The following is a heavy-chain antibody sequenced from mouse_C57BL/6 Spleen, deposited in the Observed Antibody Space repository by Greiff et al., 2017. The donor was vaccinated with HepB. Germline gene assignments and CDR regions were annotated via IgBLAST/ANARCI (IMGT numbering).Heavy chain of an antibody. Sequence: LQQPGAELVKPGASGKLSCQASGYTFTSYWMHWVKQRTGRGLEWVGRIDPSSGGTKYNEKFKRKGTLTVDKPSRTAYIQLSSLTSEDSAVYYCARCGSSDGYFDYWGQGTTLTVSS. J-gene: IGHJ2*01. CDR3: ARCGSSDGYFDY. D-gene: IGHD1-1*01. V-gene: IGHV1-72*01. CDR1: GYTFTSYW. CDR2: IDPSSGGT.